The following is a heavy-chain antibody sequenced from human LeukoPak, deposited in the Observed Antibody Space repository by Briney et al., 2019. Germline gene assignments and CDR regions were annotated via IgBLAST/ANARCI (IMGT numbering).Heavy chain of an antibody. V-gene: IGHV1-2*02. CDR1: GYTFTGYY. CDR2: INPNSGGT. CDR3: ARDPSYDILPAF. Sequence: ASVKVSCKASGYTFTGYYMHWVRQAPGQGLEWMGWINPNSGGTNYPQKFQGRVTMTRDTSISTAYMELSRLRYDDTAVYYCARDPSYDILPAFWGQGTLVTVSS. J-gene: IGHJ4*02. D-gene: IGHD3-9*01.